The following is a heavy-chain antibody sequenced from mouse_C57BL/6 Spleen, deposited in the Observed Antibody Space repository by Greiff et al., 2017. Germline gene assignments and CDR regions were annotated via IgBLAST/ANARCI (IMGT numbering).Heavy chain of an antibody. J-gene: IGHJ2*01. D-gene: IGHD1-1*02. V-gene: IGHV5-6*01. Sequence: EVHLVESGGDLVKPGGSLKLSCAASGFTFSSYGMSWVRQTPDKRLEWVATISSGGSYTYYPDSVKGRFTISRDNAKNTPYLQMSSLKSEDTAMYYCARRPYGAHFDYWGQGTTLTVSS. CDR1: GFTFSSYG. CDR2: ISSGGSYT. CDR3: ARRPYGAHFDY.